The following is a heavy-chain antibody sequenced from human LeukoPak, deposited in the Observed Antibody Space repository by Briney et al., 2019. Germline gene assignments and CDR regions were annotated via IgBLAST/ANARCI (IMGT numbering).Heavy chain of an antibody. CDR2: INPNSGGT. D-gene: IGHD3-16*01. V-gene: IGHV1-2*02. Sequence: ASVKVSCKASGYTFTGYYMHWVRQAPGQGLEWMGWINPNSGGTNYAQKFQGRVTITADKSTSTAYMELSSLRSEDTAVYYCARGETLFDYWGQGTLVTVSS. J-gene: IGHJ4*02. CDR1: GYTFTGYY. CDR3: ARGETLFDY.